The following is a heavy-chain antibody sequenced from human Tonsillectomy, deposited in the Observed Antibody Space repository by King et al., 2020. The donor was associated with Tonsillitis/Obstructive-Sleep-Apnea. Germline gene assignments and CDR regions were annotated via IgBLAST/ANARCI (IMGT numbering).Heavy chain of an antibody. CDR3: AKGTGGRSGWFEQNWFGP. J-gene: IGHJ5*02. V-gene: IGHV3-23*04. CDR1: GFTFSNYA. Sequence: VQLVESGGGLVQPGGSLRLSCAASGFTFSNYAMNWVRQAPGKGLEWVSALSGSGGATYFADSVRGRFTISRDNSKNTLYLQMNSLRVEDTAVYYCAKGTGGRSGWFEQNWFGPGGQGTLVTVSS. CDR2: LSGSGGAT. D-gene: IGHD6-19*01.